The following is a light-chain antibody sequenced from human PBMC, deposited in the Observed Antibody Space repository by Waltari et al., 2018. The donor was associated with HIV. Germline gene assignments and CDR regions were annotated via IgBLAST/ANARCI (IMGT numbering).Light chain of an antibody. J-gene: IGKJ2*01. CDR2: GAS. CDR3: QQYGSLYT. V-gene: IGKV3-20*01. CDR1: QSVSSSY. Sequence: EIVLTQSPGTLSLSPGERASQSVSSSYLAWYQQKPGQAPRLLIYGASSRATGIPDRFSGSGSGTDFTLTISRLEPEDFAVYYCQQYGSLYTFGQGTKLEIK.